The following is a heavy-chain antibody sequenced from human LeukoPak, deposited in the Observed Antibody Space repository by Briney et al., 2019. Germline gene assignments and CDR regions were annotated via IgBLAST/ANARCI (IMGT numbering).Heavy chain of an antibody. CDR1: GYTFTGNY. Sequence: GASVKVSCKASGYTFTGNYMHWVRQAPGQGLEWMGWINPNSGGTNYAQKVQGRVTMTRDTSITTAYMELRRLRSDDTAVYYCARVGSMYFDILTGSPDWFDPWGQGTLVTVSS. V-gene: IGHV1-2*02. J-gene: IGHJ5*02. D-gene: IGHD3-9*01. CDR3: ARVGSMYFDILTGSPDWFDP. CDR2: INPNSGGT.